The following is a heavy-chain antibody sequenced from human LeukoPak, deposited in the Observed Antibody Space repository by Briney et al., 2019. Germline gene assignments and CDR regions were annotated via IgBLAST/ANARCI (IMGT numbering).Heavy chain of an antibody. Sequence: GASVKVSCKASGYTFTSYDINWVRQATGQGLEWMGWMNPNSGNTDYAQKSQGRVTITRNTSLSTAYMELSSLRSEATAVYYCASDSRYSSSWSSGLYDYHGLAVWGQGTTVTVSS. CDR3: ASDSRYSSSWSSGLYDYHGLAV. V-gene: IGHV1-8*03. CDR1: GYTFTSYD. D-gene: IGHD6-13*01. CDR2: MNPNSGNT. J-gene: IGHJ6*02.